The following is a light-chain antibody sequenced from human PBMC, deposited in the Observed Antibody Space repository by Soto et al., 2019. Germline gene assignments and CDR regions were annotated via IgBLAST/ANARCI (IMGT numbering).Light chain of an antibody. V-gene: IGKV3-20*01. J-gene: IGKJ1*01. CDR3: QQYGSSPWT. CDR1: QSVSSNF. CDR2: GAS. Sequence: EIVLTQSPGTLSLSPGERATLSCRASQSVSSNFLAWYQQKPGQAPRLLIYGASSRATGIPDRFSGSGSGTDFTVTISRLEPEDFAVYYCQQYGSSPWTFGQGTKMEIK.